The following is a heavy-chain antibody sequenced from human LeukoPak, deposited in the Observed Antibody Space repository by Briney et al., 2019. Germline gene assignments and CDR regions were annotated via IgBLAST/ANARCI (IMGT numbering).Heavy chain of an antibody. J-gene: IGHJ4*02. V-gene: IGHV4-4*07. Sequence: PSETLSLTCTVAGGSISSYYWSWIRQPAGKGLEWIGRIYTIGSTNYNPSLKSRVTMSGDTSKNQCSLNLSSVTALDTAVYYCARIFLGYSSGWYFDYWGQGTLVTVSS. CDR3: ARIFLGYSSGWYFDY. CDR1: GGSISSYY. D-gene: IGHD6-19*01. CDR2: IYTIGST.